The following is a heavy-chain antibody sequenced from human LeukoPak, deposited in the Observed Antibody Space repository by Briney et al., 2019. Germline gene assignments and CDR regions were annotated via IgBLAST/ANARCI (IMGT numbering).Heavy chain of an antibody. D-gene: IGHD4-17*01. Sequence: SETLSLTCTVSGNSLGDYYWRWIRQPAGKGLEWIGRIYTSGSTTYNPSLKSRVTMSVDTSKSQFSLNLMSVTAADTAVYYCTRDTGTTGEVKFDPWGQGTLVTVSS. J-gene: IGHJ5*02. CDR2: IYTSGST. V-gene: IGHV4-4*07. CDR3: TRDTGTTGEVKFDP. CDR1: GNSLGDYY.